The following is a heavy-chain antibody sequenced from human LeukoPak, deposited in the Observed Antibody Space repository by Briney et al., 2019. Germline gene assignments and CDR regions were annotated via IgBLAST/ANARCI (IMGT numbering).Heavy chain of an antibody. J-gene: IGHJ4*02. CDR3: AREVGATDY. CDR2: ILPSDGYT. V-gene: IGHV1-46*01. Sequence: ASVKVSCKTSGYIFTNYYIHWVRQAPGQGLEWMGIILPSDGYTTYAQKFQGRVTMTRDTSTNTVYMELSSLRSEDTAVYYCAREVGATDYWGQGTLVTVFS. CDR1: GYIFTNYY. D-gene: IGHD1-26*01.